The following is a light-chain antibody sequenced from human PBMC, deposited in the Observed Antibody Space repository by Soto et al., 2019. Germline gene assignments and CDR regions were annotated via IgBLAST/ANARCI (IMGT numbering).Light chain of an antibody. CDR2: DAS. CDR3: QQSSNSIT. Sequence: EIVFTQSPATLSVSPVERATLSCRASQSVSSYLAWYQQKPGQAPRLLIYDASNRATGIPARFSGSGSGTDFTLTISSLETEDFAVYYCQQSSNSITFGQGTRLEIK. CDR1: QSVSSY. J-gene: IGKJ5*01. V-gene: IGKV3-11*01.